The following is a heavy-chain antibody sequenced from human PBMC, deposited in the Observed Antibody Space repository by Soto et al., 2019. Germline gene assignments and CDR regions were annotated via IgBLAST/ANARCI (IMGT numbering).Heavy chain of an antibody. V-gene: IGHV6-1*01. J-gene: IGHJ6*02. CDR1: GDSLSSNSAA. CDR3: ARTPGRAVNYYYGMDV. D-gene: IGHD6-19*01. Sequence: PSQTLSLTCAISGDSLSSNSAAWNWIRQSPSRGLEWLGRTYYRSKWYNDYAVSVKSRITINPDTSKNQFSLQLNSVTPEDTAVYYCARTPGRAVNYYYGMDVWGQGTTVTVSS. CDR2: TYYRSKWYN.